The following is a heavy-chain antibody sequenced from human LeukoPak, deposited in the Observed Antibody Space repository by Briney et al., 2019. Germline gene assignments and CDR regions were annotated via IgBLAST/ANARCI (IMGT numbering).Heavy chain of an antibody. CDR1: GGSFSSYY. Sequence: SETLSLTCTVYGGSFSSYYWSWIRQPPGKGLEWIGYIYYSGSTNYNPSLKSRVTISVDTSKNQFSLKLSSVTAADTAVYYCARLLYYYDSSGLGTGYFDYWGQGTLVTVSS. CDR3: ARLLYYYDSSGLGTGYFDY. D-gene: IGHD3-22*01. CDR2: IYYSGST. J-gene: IGHJ4*02. V-gene: IGHV4-59*08.